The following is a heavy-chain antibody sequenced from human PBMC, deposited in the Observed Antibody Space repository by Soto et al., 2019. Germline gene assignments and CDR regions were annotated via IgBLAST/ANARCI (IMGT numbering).Heavy chain of an antibody. D-gene: IGHD5-12*01. V-gene: IGHV1-69*06. CDR2: VLPISGST. CDR3: ATIRVRGGPLRFED. CDR1: GGLISKYS. J-gene: IGHJ4*01. Sequence: QVQLVQSGAEVRKPGSSVKVSCKTSGGLISKYSFNWVRQAPVQGLEWMGGVLPISGSTDYAQKFQGRLTITADRSTSTVYMELSRLRSDDTANYYCATIRVRGGPLRFEDGGQGMLSSVSS.